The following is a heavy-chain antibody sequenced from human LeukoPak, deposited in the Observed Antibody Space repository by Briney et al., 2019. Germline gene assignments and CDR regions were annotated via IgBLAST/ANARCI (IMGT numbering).Heavy chain of an antibody. CDR2: INPRGST. D-gene: IGHD5-24*01. CDR3: ARRRLGYYFDY. V-gene: IGHV4-34*01. J-gene: IGHJ4*02. CDR1: GGSFSGYY. Sequence: TSETLSLTCGVYGGSFSGYYWSWIRQPPGKGLEWIGVINPRGSTNYNPSLKSRVTLSADTSKNQFSLTLNSVTAAGTAVYYCARRRLGYYFDYWGQGTLVTVSS.